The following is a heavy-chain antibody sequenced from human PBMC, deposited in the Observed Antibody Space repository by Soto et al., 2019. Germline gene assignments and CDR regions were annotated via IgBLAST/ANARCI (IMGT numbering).Heavy chain of an antibody. CDR2: ISSSSSYI. V-gene: IGHV3-21*01. CDR1: GFTFSSYS. J-gene: IGHJ6*03. Sequence: EVQLVESGGRLVKPGGSLRLSCAASGFTFSSYSMNWVRQAPGKGLEWVSSISSSSSYIYYADSVKGRFTISRDNAKNSLYLQMNSLRAEDTAVYYCAREYPGWGYMDVWGKGTTVTVSS. CDR3: AREYPGWGYMDV. D-gene: IGHD1-26*01.